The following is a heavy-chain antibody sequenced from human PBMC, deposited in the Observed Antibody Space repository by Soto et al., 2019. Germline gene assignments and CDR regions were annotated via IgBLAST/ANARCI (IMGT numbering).Heavy chain of an antibody. Sequence: SETLSLTCTVSGGSISSYYWSWIRQHPGKGLEWIGYIYYSGSTNYNPSLKSRVTISVDTSKNQFSLKLSSVTAADTAVYYCAKEGSKDYYYYYAMDVWGQGTTVTVSS. V-gene: IGHV4-59*01. CDR1: GGSISSYY. CDR3: AKEGSKDYYYYYAMDV. CDR2: IYYSGST. J-gene: IGHJ6*02.